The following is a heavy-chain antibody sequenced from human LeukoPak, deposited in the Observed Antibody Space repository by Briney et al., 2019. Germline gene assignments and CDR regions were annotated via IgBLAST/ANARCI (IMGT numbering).Heavy chain of an antibody. Sequence: PGGSLRLSCAASGFTFSSNWMSWVRQVPGRGLEWVANIKPDGSEKYYVDSVKGRFTVSRDNAKNSLDLQMSSLRAEDTAVYYCARDYNWGQGTLVTVSS. CDR1: GFTFSSNW. CDR2: IKPDGSEK. D-gene: IGHD3-10*01. V-gene: IGHV3-7*04. CDR3: ARDYN. J-gene: IGHJ4*02.